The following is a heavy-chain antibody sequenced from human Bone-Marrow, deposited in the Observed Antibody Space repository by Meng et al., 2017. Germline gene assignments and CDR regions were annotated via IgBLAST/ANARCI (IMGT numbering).Heavy chain of an antibody. CDR3: ARTRGYSYGYYGY. J-gene: IGHJ4*02. CDR1: GGSFSGYY. V-gene: IGHV4-34*01. D-gene: IGHD5-18*01. CDR2: INHSGST. Sequence: QVQLQQWGEGLLKPSETLSLTCAVYGGSFSGYYWSWIRQPPGKGLEWIGEINHSGSTNYNPSLKSRVTISVDTSKNQFSLKLSSVTAADTAVYYCARTRGYSYGYYGYWGQGTLVTVSS.